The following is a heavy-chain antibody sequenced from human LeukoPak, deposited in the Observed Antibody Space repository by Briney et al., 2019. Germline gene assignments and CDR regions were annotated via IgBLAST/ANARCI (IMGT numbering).Heavy chain of an antibody. CDR2: IYYSGST. Sequence: PSETLPLTCTGTGGSISSYHWSWIRQPPGKGLEWIGYIYYSGSTYYNLSLKSQVTRSVDTSKNQFSLKLSSVSAADTSVYYCAMAAVVTPSPEYYYGMDGWGEGSTVTVSS. V-gene: IGHV4-59*08. CDR3: AMAAVVTPSPEYYYGMDG. J-gene: IGHJ6*04. D-gene: IGHD4-23*01. CDR1: GGSISSYH.